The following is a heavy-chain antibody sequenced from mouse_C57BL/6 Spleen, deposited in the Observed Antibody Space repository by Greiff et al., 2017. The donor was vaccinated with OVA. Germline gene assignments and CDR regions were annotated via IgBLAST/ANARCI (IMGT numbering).Heavy chain of an antibody. CDR2: INPNYGTT. Sequence: EVKLVESGPELVKPGASVKISCKASGYSFTDYNMNWVKQSNGKSLEWIGVINPNYGTTSYNQKFKGKATLTVDQSSSTAYMQLNSLTSEDSAVYYCARSITTVVATNFDVWGTGTTVTVSS. D-gene: IGHD1-1*01. CDR3: ARSITTVVATNFDV. V-gene: IGHV1-39*01. J-gene: IGHJ1*03. CDR1: GYSFTDYN.